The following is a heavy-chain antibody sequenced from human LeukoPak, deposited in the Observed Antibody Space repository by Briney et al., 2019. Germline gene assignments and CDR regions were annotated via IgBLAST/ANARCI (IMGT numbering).Heavy chain of an antibody. CDR3: ARSGYSYGYYFDY. CDR1: GYTFTGYY. Sequence: GASVKVSCKASGYTFTGYYMHWVRQAPGQGLEWMGWINPNSGGTNYAQKFQGRVTMTRDTSISTAYMELSSLRSEDTAVYYCARSGYSYGYYFDYWGQGTLVTVSS. D-gene: IGHD5-18*01. J-gene: IGHJ4*02. CDR2: INPNSGGT. V-gene: IGHV1-2*02.